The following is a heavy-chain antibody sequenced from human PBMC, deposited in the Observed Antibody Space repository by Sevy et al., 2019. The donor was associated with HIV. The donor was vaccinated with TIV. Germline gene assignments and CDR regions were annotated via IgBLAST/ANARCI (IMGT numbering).Heavy chain of an antibody. V-gene: IGHV3-73*01. CDR3: TRLIYPDDAFDI. CDR2: IKKIGDSYAT. Sequence: GWSLRLSCAASGFTFSGSALHWVRQASGKGLEWVGRIKKIGDSYATAFAASVEGRFTISRDDLKNTVHLQMNSLKIEDTAVYYCTRLIYPDDAFDIWGQGTMVTVSS. J-gene: IGHJ3*02. CDR1: GFTFSGSA.